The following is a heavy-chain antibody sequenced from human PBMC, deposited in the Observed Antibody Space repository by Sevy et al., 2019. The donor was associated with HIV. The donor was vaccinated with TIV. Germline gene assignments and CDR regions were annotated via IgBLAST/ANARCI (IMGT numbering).Heavy chain of an antibody. CDR3: AREAGGYDYDYGIDV. CDR1: GGTIVSSGHY. J-gene: IGHJ6*02. Sequence: SETLSVTCSVSGGTIVSSGHYWGWIRQTPGKGLEWIGSIYYNGHTYYNPSLNSRLTISIDTSKNQFSLNLSSVTAADTANYFCAREAGGYDYDYGIDVRGQGTTVTVSS. CDR2: IYYNGHT. V-gene: IGHV4-39*02. D-gene: IGHD5-12*01.